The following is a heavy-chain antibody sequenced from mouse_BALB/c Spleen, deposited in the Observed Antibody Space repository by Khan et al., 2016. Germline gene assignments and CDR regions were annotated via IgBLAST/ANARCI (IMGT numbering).Heavy chain of an antibody. CDR1: GYSITSGSG. Sequence: EVQLQESGPGLVKPSQSLSLTCTVTGYSITSGSGWNWIRQFPGNKLEWMGYISYSGSTNYNPSLKSRVSITRDTSKNQFFLQLNSVTTEDTATYYCARTARIKYWGQGTTLTVSS. CDR2: ISYSGST. CDR3: ARTARIKY. D-gene: IGHD1-2*01. J-gene: IGHJ2*01. V-gene: IGHV3-2*02.